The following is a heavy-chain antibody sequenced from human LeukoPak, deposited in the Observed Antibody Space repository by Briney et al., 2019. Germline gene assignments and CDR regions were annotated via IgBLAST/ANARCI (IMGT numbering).Heavy chain of an antibody. CDR3: AKAASPLYCSGGSCYSFDY. CDR1: GFTFSSYA. Sequence: SGGSLRLSCAASGFTFSSYAMSWVRQAPGKGLEWVSAISASGGSTYYADSVKGRFTISRDNSKNTLYLQMNSLRAEDTAVYYCAKAASPLYCSGGSCYSFDYWGQGTLVTVSS. CDR2: ISASGGST. V-gene: IGHV3-23*01. D-gene: IGHD2-15*01. J-gene: IGHJ4*02.